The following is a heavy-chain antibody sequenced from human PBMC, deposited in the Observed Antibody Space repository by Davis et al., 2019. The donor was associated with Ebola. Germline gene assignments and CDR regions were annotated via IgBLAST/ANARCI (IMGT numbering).Heavy chain of an antibody. J-gene: IGHJ4*02. V-gene: IGHV3-74*01. CDR3: ATDPYGGNPQSADY. CDR2: INSDGSFT. CDR1: GFTFRTNW. D-gene: IGHD3-16*01. Sequence: HTGGSLRLSCAASGFTFRTNWMQWVRQAPGKGLVWVSRINSDGSFTSYGDSVKGRFTISRDNAKNILYLQMTSLRVDDTAVYYCATDPYGGNPQSADYWGQGSLVTVSS.